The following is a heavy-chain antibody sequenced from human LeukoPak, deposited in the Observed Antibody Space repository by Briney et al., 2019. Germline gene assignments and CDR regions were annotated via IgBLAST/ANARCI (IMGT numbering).Heavy chain of an antibody. CDR1: GVTISSYY. D-gene: IGHD6-13*01. CDR3: ARHSQHLDY. V-gene: IGHV4-59*08. Sequence: SETLSLTCTVSGVTISSYYWSWIRQPPGKGLEWIGYIYYSGSTNYNPSLKSRVTISVDTSKNQFSLKLSSVTAADTALYYCARHSQHLDYWGQGTLVTVSS. J-gene: IGHJ4*02. CDR2: IYYSGST.